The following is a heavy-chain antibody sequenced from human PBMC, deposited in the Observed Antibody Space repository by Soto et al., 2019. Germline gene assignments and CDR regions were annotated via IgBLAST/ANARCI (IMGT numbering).Heavy chain of an antibody. CDR1: GFSLSTSGVG. V-gene: IGHV2-5*02. D-gene: IGHD3-22*01. J-gene: IGHJ4*02. CDR2: IYWDDDK. CDR3: AHIYDSSGYCAY. Sequence: QITLKESGPTLVKPTQTLTLTCTFSGFSLSTSGVGVGWIRQPPGKALEWLALIYWDDDKRYSPSLKSMLTITKDTSKNKVVLKMTNMDPVDTATYYCAHIYDSSGYCAYWGQGTLVTVSS.